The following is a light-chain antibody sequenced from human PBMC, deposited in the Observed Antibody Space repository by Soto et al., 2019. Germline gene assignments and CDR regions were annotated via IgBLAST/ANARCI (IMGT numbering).Light chain of an antibody. Sequence: DIKMTQSPSSLSASVGDRVTITCRASQSISSYLNWYQQKPGKAPKLLIYAASSLQSGVPSRFSGSGSGTDFTLTISRLDPEDFAVYFCQQYCSSPRTFGQGTKVHI. CDR1: QSISSY. J-gene: IGKJ1*01. CDR3: QQYCSSPRT. V-gene: IGKV1-39*01. CDR2: AAS.